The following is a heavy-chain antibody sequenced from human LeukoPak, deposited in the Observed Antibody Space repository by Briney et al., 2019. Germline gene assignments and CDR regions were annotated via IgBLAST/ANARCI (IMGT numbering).Heavy chain of an antibody. V-gene: IGHV1-8*01. CDR3: ARVRRRYDYVWGILTA. CDR1: GYTFTSYD. Sequence: GASVKVSCKASGYTFTSYDINWVRQATGQGLEWMGWMNPNSGNTGYAQKFQGRVTMTRNTSISTAYMELSSLRSEDTAVYYCARVRRRYDYVWGILTAWGQRTLVTVSS. J-gene: IGHJ4*02. D-gene: IGHD3-16*01. CDR2: MNPNSGNT.